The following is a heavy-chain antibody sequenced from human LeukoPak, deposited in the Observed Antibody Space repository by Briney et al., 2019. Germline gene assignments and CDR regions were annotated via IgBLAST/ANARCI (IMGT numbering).Heavy chain of an antibody. CDR1: GFTFSSYA. D-gene: IGHD2-15*01. Sequence: PGRSLRLSCAASGFTFSSYAMHWVRQAPGKGLEWVAVISYDGSNKYYADSVKGRFTISRDNSKNTLYLQMNSLRAEDTAVYYCARARIVVVVAATNYFDYWGQGTLVTVSS. CDR3: ARARIVVVVAATNYFDY. J-gene: IGHJ4*02. V-gene: IGHV3-30-3*01. CDR2: ISYDGSNK.